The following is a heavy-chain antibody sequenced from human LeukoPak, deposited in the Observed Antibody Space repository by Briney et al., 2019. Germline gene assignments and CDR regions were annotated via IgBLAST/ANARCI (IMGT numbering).Heavy chain of an antibody. J-gene: IGHJ1*01. V-gene: IGHV4-59*12. D-gene: IGHD4-17*01. CDR3: ARGDDYGDFKN. Sequence: SETLSLTCTVSGGSISSYYWSWIRQPPGKGLEWIGYIYYSGSTNYNPSLKSRVTISVDTSKNQFSLKMTSVTAADTAVYYCARGDDYGDFKNWGQGARVTVSS. CDR2: IYYSGST. CDR1: GGSISSYY.